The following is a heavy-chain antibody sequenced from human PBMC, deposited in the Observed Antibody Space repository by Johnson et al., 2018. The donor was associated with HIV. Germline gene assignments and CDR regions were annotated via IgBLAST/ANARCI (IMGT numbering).Heavy chain of an antibody. D-gene: IGHD4-17*01. V-gene: IGHV3-23*04. CDR2: ISGSGGST. CDR3: ARETDYGPPNAFDI. CDR1: GFTFSNYA. Sequence: EVQVVESGGGVVQPGRSLRLSCAASGFTFSNYAMHWVRQAPGKGLEWVSAISGSGGSTYYADSVKGRFTISRDNSKNTLYLQMNSLRAEDTAVYYCARETDYGPPNAFDIWGQGTMVTVSS. J-gene: IGHJ3*02.